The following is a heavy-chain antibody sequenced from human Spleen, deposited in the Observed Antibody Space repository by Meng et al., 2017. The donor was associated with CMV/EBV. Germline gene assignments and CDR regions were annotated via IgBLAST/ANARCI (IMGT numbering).Heavy chain of an antibody. CDR3: ARVRAHDTYYYDSRGMDFDY. V-gene: IGHV3-21*01. J-gene: IGHJ4*02. D-gene: IGHD3-22*01. CDR1: GFTFSSYS. Sequence: GGSLRLSCVASGFTFSSYSMSWVRQAPGKGLEWVSSISSTSSYIYYADSLKGRFTISRDNANNSLHLQMRSLRVEDTAVYYCARVRAHDTYYYDSRGMDFDYWGQGTLVTVSS. CDR2: ISSTSSYI.